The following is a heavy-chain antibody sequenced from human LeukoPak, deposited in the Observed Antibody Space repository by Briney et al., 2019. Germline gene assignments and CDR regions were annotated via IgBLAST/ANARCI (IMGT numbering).Heavy chain of an antibody. V-gene: IGHV1-2*02. J-gene: IGHJ4*02. CDR3: ARTLSGLLWFGELDY. Sequence: GASVKVSCKASGYTFTGYYMHWVRQAPGQGLEWMGWINPNSGGTNYAQKFQGRVTMTRDTSISTAYMELSRLRSDDTAVYYCARTLSGLLWFGELDYWGQGTLVTVSS. CDR1: GYTFTGYY. CDR2: INPNSGGT. D-gene: IGHD3-10*01.